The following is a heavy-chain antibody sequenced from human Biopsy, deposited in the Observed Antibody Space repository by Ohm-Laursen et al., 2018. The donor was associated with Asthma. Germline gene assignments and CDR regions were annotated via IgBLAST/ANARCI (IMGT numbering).Heavy chain of an antibody. Sequence: SLRLSCAASGFTFSSYAMHWVRQAPGKGLEWVAVISYDGSNKYYADSVKGRFTISGDNSKNTLYLQMNSLRAEDTAVYYCAREGIAVAHFDYWGQGTLVTVSS. CDR1: GFTFSSYA. V-gene: IGHV3-30-3*01. CDR3: AREGIAVAHFDY. D-gene: IGHD6-19*01. CDR2: ISYDGSNK. J-gene: IGHJ4*02.